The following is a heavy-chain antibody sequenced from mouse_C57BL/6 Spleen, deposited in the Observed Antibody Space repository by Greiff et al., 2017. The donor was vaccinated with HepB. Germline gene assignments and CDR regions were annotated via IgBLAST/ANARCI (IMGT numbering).Heavy chain of an antibody. CDR2: ISNGGGST. Sequence: EVMLVESGGGLVQPGGSLKLSCAASGFTFSDYYMYWIRQTPEKRLEWVAYISNGGGSTYYPDTVKGRFTISRDNAKNTLYLQMSRLKSEDTAMYYCARDYYGSSSYYAMDYWGQGTSVTVSS. CDR1: GFTFSDYY. V-gene: IGHV5-12*01. J-gene: IGHJ4*01. D-gene: IGHD1-1*01. CDR3: ARDYYGSSSYYAMDY.